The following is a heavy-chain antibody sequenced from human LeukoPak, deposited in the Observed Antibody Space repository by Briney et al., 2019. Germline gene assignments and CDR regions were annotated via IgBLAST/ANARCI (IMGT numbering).Heavy chain of an antibody. V-gene: IGHV3-9*01. CDR3: AKDIGYSSGWPLAQLDY. CDR1: GFTFDDYA. D-gene: IGHD6-19*01. Sequence: GGSLRLSCAASGFTFDDYAMHWVRQAPGKGLEWVSGISWNSGSIGYADSVKGRFTISRDNAKNSLYLQMNSLRAEDTALYYCAKDIGYSSGWPLAQLDYWGQGTLVTVSS. J-gene: IGHJ4*02. CDR2: ISWNSGSI.